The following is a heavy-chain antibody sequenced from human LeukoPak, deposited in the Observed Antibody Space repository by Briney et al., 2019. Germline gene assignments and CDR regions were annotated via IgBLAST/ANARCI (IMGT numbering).Heavy chain of an antibody. J-gene: IGHJ5*02. Sequence: GGSLRLSCAASGFTFSSYPMHWVRQAPGKGLEWVAVMSYDGNNKYYADSVKGRFTISRDNSKNMLYLQMNSLRGEDTAVYYCARGRIYSSSWYGVAPAVWFDPWGQGTLVTVSS. V-gene: IGHV3-30-3*01. D-gene: IGHD6-13*01. CDR3: ARGRIYSSSWYGVAPAVWFDP. CDR1: GFTFSSYP. CDR2: MSYDGNNK.